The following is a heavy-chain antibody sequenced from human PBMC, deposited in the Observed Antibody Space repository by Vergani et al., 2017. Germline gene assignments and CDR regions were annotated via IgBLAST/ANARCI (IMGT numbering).Heavy chain of an antibody. J-gene: IGHJ6*03. D-gene: IGHD4-11*01. CDR1: VFTFTSSA. CDR2: IDVGSGNT. Sequence: QMQLVQSGPEVKKPGTSENVSCKASVFTFTSSAMQGVRQARGQRLEWIGWIDVGSGNTNYAQKFQERVTIDRDMSTSTAYMELSSLRSEDTAVYYCAGGRRIYSNYFYYDYMDVWGKGTTVTVSS. V-gene: IGHV1-58*02. CDR3: AGGRRIYSNYFYYDYMDV.